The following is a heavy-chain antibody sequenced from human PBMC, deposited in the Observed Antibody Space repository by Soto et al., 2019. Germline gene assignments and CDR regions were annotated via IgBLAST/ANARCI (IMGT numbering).Heavy chain of an antibody. D-gene: IGHD6-6*01. Sequence: QVQLQESGPGLVKPSETLSLTCTVSGDSISNYFWSWIRQPAGKGLEWIVRFFTSGGTKYNPSLKSRVTMSVDTSKNQLSLSLTSVTAADTAGYYCARLDSVSSGRGFDHCGQEILGTVSS. CDR2: FFTSGGT. CDR3: ARLDSVSSGRGFDH. CDR1: GDSISNYF. J-gene: IGHJ4*02. V-gene: IGHV4-4*07.